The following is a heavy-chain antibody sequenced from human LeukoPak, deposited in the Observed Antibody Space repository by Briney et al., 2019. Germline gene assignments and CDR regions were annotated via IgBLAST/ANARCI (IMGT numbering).Heavy chain of an antibody. J-gene: IGHJ5*02. CDR2: INHSGST. CDR1: GGSFSGYY. CDR3: ARGPVSLVVVASRGWFDP. V-gene: IGHV4-34*01. Sequence: SETLSLTCAVYGGSFSGYYWSWIRQPPGKGLEWIGEINHSGSTNYNPSLKGRVTISVDTSKNQFSLKLSSVTAADTAVYYCARGPVSLVVVASRGWFDPWGQGTLVTVSS. D-gene: IGHD2-15*01.